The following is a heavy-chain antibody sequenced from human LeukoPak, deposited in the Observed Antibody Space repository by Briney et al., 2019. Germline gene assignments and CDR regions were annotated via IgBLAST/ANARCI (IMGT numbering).Heavy chain of an antibody. J-gene: IGHJ4*02. V-gene: IGHV3-21*01. Sequence: GGSLRLSCAASGFTFSSYSMNWVRQASGKGLEWVSSISSSSSYRYYADSVKGRFTISRDNAKNSLYLQMNSLRAEDTAVYYCARASAVAGTRHYWGQGTLVTVSS. CDR3: ARASAVAGTRHY. CDR2: ISSSSSYR. CDR1: GFTFSSYS. D-gene: IGHD6-19*01.